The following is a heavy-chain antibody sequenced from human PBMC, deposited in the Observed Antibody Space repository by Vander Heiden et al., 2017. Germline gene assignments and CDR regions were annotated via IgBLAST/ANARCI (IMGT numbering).Heavy chain of an antibody. J-gene: IGHJ6*02. CDR2: INPSGGST. Sequence: QVQLVQSGAEVKKPGASVKASCKASGYTFTSYYMHGVRQAPGQGLEWMGIINPSGGSTSYAQKFQGRVTMTRDTSTSTVYMELSSLGSEDTAVYYCARTDYYYGMDVWGQGTTVTVSS. V-gene: IGHV1-46*01. CDR3: ARTDYYYGMDV. CDR1: GYTFTSYY.